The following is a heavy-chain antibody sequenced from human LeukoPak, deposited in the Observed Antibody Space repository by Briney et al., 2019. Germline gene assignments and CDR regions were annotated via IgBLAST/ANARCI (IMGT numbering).Heavy chain of an antibody. CDR3: AKGDCSSGSCYFDY. Sequence: GGSLRLSCAASGFTLSNHPMYWVRQSPGKWLEWVSSLSDTGDSTHYAGSVKGRFTISRDSARSALYLQMNSLRAEDTAVYYCAKGDCSSGSCYFDYWGQGSQVTVSS. CDR2: LSDTGDST. CDR1: GFTLSNHP. J-gene: IGHJ4*02. V-gene: IGHV3-23*01. D-gene: IGHD2-15*01.